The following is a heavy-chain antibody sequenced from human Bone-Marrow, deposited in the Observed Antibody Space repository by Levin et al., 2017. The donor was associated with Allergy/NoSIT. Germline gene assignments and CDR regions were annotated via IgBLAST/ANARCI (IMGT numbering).Heavy chain of an antibody. CDR1: GFTFSSYG. CDR3: AKDHGVWMTTVTTSDY. CDR2: ISYDGSNK. Sequence: QSGGSLRLSCAASGFTFSSYGMHWVRQAPGKGLEWVAVISYDGSNKYYADSVKGRFTISRDNSKNTLYLQMNSLRAEDTAVYYCAKDHGVWMTTVTTSDYWGQGTLVTVSS. V-gene: IGHV3-30*18. J-gene: IGHJ4*02. D-gene: IGHD4-17*01.